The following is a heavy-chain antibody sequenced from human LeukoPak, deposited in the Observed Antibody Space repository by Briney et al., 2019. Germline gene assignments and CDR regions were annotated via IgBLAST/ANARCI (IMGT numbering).Heavy chain of an antibody. CDR3: ARAGLTVPGSYYYYMDV. V-gene: IGHV1-18*01. Sequence: ASVKVSCKASGYTFTSYGISWVRQAPGQGLEWMGWISAYNGNTNYAQKLQGRVTMTTDTSTSTAYMELRSLRSDDTAVYYCARAGLTVPGSYYYYMDVWGKGTTVTISS. D-gene: IGHD4-17*01. CDR1: GYTFTSYG. CDR2: ISAYNGNT. J-gene: IGHJ6*03.